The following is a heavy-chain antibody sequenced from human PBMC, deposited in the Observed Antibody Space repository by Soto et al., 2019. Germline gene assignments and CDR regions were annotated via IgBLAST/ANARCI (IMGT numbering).Heavy chain of an antibody. V-gene: IGHV3-23*01. CDR1: GFNFSXYS. CDR3: AKDRASSWEGHS. CDR2: ISGRGGWT. Sequence: SLXRSCAASGFNFSXYSMSLLRQAPGKGLEWVSAISGRGGWTYYADSVKGRFTIPRDNYNNTLYLQMSSMRAEDTAVYYCAKDRASSWEGHSWGQGTLGTVS. D-gene: IGHD6-13*01. J-gene: IGHJ4*02.